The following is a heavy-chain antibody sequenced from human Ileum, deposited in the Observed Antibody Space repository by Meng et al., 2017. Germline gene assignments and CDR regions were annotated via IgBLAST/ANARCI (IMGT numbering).Heavy chain of an antibody. D-gene: IGHD3-22*01. CDR2: INSDGSDI. Sequence: GESLKISCAASGFTLSTYWMHWVRQTPEKGLVWVARINSDGSDISYADSVKGRFTISRDDAKNTLYLQMNSLRAEDTAVYYCARVGYYDSSNYYAYFQHWGQGTRVTVSS. J-gene: IGHJ1*01. CDR3: ARVGYYDSSNYYAYFQH. CDR1: GFTLSTYW. V-gene: IGHV3-74*01.